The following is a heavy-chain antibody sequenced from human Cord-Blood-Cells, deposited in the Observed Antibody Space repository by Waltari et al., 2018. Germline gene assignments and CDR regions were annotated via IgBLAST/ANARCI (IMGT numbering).Heavy chain of an antibody. CDR3: ARGVITIFGVVFYYYYMDV. J-gene: IGHJ6*03. Sequence: QVQLQQWGAGLLKPSETLSLTCAVYGGSFSGSYWSWIRQPPGKGLEWIGEINHSGSTNYNPSLKSRVTISVDTSKNQFSLKLSSVTAADTAVYYCARGVITIFGVVFYYYYMDVWGKGTTVTVSS. CDR2: INHSGST. V-gene: IGHV4-34*01. CDR1: GGSFSGSY. D-gene: IGHD3-3*01.